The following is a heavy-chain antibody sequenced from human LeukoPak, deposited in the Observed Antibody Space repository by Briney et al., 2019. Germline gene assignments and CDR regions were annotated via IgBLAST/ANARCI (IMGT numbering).Heavy chain of an antibody. CDR1: GFTVSSNY. Sequence: PGGSLRLSCAASGFTVSSNYMSWVRQAPGRGLEWVSLIYGDGSTHYADSVKGRFTISRDNSKNTVYLQMNSLRVEDTAVYYCARDRARTQAWVEFDPWGQGTLVTVSS. J-gene: IGHJ5*02. V-gene: IGHV3-66*02. CDR2: IYGDGST. CDR3: ARDRARTQAWVEFDP.